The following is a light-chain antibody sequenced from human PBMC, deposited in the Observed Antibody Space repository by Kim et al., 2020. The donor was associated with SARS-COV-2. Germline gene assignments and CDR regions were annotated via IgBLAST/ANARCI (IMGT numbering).Light chain of an antibody. J-gene: IGKJ4*01. Sequence: EVVLTQSPATLSLSPGERATLSCRASQNVSTLLGWIQQRPGQAPRLLVFDASNRATGIPTRFSGSGSGTDFTLTISSLEPEDFAVYYCQQRGSWPLTFGGGTKVDIK. CDR2: DAS. CDR1: QNVSTL. V-gene: IGKV3-11*01. CDR3: QQRGSWPLT.